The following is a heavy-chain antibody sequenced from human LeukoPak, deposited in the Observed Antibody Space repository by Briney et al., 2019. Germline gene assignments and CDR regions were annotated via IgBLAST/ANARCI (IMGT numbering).Heavy chain of an antibody. D-gene: IGHD1-26*01. CDR3: AREGNSGSYFDY. CDR1: GFTFSSYS. J-gene: IGHJ4*02. Sequence: GGSLRLSCAASGFTFSSYSMNWVRQAPGKGLEWVAVISYDGSNKYYADSVKGRFTISRDNSKNTLYLQMNSLRAEDTAVYYCAREGNSGSYFDYWGQGTLVTVSS. V-gene: IGHV3-30*03. CDR2: ISYDGSNK.